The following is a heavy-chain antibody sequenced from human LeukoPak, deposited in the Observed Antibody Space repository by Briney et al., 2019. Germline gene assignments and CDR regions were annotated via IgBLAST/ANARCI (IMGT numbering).Heavy chain of an antibody. CDR1: GFTFSSYG. CDR2: IPYDGSSK. V-gene: IGHV3-30*18. J-gene: IGHJ4*02. D-gene: IGHD3-22*01. Sequence: PGRSLRLSCAASGFTFSSYGMHWVRQAPGKGLEWVAVIPYDGSSKYYADSVKGRFTISRDNSKKTLYLQMNSLRAEDTAVYYCAKDQRDYYDSSGSDYWGQGTLVTVSS. CDR3: AKDQRDYYDSSGSDY.